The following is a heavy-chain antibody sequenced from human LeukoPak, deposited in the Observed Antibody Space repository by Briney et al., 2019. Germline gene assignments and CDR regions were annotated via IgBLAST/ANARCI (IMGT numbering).Heavy chain of an antibody. Sequence: SQTLSLTCTDSGGSISSGSYYWSWIRQPAGKGLEWIGRIYTSGSTNYNPSLKSRVTISVDTSKNQFSLKLSSVTAADTAVYYCARDVMGRGVLDAFDIWGQGTMVTVSS. D-gene: IGHD3-10*01. V-gene: IGHV4-61*02. J-gene: IGHJ3*02. CDR3: ARDVMGRGVLDAFDI. CDR1: GGSISSGSYY. CDR2: IYTSGST.